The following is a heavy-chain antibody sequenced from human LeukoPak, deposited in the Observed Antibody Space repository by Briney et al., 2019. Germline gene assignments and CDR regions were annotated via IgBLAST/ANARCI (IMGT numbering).Heavy chain of an antibody. D-gene: IGHD2-2*01. V-gene: IGHV4-39*01. CDR2: IYYSGST. CDR1: GGSNSSSSYY. J-gene: IGHJ3*02. Sequence: SETLSLTCTVSGGSNSSSSYYWGWIRQPPGKGLEWIGSIYYSGSTYYNPSLKSRVTISVDTSKNQFSLKLSSVTAADTAVYYCARRGTGIVVVPAASLAFDIWGQGTMVTVSS. CDR3: ARRGTGIVVVPAASLAFDI.